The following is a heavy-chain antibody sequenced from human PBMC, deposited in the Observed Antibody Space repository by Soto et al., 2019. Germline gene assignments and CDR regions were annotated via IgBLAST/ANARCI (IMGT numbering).Heavy chain of an antibody. J-gene: IGHJ3*02. CDR2: VSGSGGSI. CDR3: AKGRLDSYGFVGI. V-gene: IGHV3-23*01. D-gene: IGHD5-18*01. CDR1: GFTFSSYA. Sequence: GGSLRLSCAASGFTFSSYAMSWVRQAPGKGLEWVSSVSGSGGSIYYADSVKGRFTISRDNSKNTLYLQMNSLRAEDTAVYYCAKGRLDSYGFVGIWGQGTVVTVSS.